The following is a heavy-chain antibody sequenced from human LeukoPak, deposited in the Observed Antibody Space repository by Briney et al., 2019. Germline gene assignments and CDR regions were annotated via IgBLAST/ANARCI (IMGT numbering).Heavy chain of an antibody. CDR3: ARGVEPLAANTLAY. CDR1: GFTVITND. V-gene: IGHV3-53*01. D-gene: IGHD1-14*01. CDR2: LYSDGNT. J-gene: IGHJ4*02. Sequence: GGSLRLTFPASGFTVITNDMTWVRQAPGKGLEWVSVLYSDGNTKYADSVQGRFTISRDNSKNTLYLEMNSLSPDDTAVYYCARGVEPLAANTLAYWGQGTLVTVSS.